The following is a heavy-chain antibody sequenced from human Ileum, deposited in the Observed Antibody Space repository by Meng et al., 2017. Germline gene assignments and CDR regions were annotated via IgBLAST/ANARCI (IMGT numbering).Heavy chain of an antibody. Sequence: QVHLVESGGGVVQPGTSLRLSCAVSGFTVSRYAMHWVRQAPGKGLEWMALISNDATIEYYADSLKGRFTISRDNSKNTLNLEMNSLRAEDTAVYYCVREKSHFGELDLWGQGTLVTVSS. V-gene: IGHV3-30*04. CDR1: GFTVSRYA. CDR2: ISNDATIE. J-gene: IGHJ4*02. CDR3: VREKSHFGELDL. D-gene: IGHD3-10*01.